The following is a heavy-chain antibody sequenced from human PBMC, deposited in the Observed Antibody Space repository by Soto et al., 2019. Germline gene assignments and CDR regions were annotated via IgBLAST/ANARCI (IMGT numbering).Heavy chain of an antibody. J-gene: IGHJ6*02. CDR3: ARGGAEYSGSFLPFTAGYYYYYGMDV. CDR1: GGTFSSYA. V-gene: IGHV1-69*12. CDR2: IIPIFGTA. D-gene: IGHD1-26*01. Sequence: QVQLVQSGAEVKKPGSSVKVSCKASGGTFSSYAISWVRQAPGQGLEWMGGIIPIFGTANYAQKFQGRVTITADESTSTAYMELSSLRSEDTAVYYCARGGAEYSGSFLPFTAGYYYYYGMDVWGQGTTVTVSS.